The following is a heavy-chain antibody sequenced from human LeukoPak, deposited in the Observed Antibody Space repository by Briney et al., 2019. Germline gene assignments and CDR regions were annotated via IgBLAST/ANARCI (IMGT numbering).Heavy chain of an antibody. Sequence: AGGSLRLSCLASGYTFSSYSINWVRQAPGKGLEWVSSISVRSNYIYYADSVRGRFRISRDDARDSLYLQMNSLRAEDTAVYYCVRLRRNSDTSGFYYYYDFWGKGTLVTVSS. V-gene: IGHV3-21*01. J-gene: IGHJ4*02. D-gene: IGHD3-22*01. CDR1: GYTFSSYS. CDR2: ISVRSNYI. CDR3: VRLRRNSDTSGFYYYYDF.